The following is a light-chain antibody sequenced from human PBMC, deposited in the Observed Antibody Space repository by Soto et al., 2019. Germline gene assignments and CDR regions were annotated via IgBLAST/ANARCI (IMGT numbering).Light chain of an antibody. CDR2: KAS. Sequence: DIQMTQSPSTLSASVGDRVTITCRASQSISSWLAWYQQKPGKAPKLLIYKASSLESGVPFRFSGSGSGKEFAPTISRLQADGFGTFFLQQYNSYYTFGQGTKLEIK. V-gene: IGKV1-5*03. CDR3: QQYNSYYT. J-gene: IGKJ2*01. CDR1: QSISSW.